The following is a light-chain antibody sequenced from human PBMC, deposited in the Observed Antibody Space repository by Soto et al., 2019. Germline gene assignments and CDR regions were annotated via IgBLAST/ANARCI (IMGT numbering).Light chain of an antibody. CDR1: SSNIGAGYD. CDR3: GSITRSSTSV. Sequence: QSVLTQPPSVSGAPGQRVTISCTGSSSNIGAGYDVHWYQQLPGTAPKLLIYANSNRPSGVPDRFSGSKSGTSASLAITGLQAEDEADYYCGSITRSSTSVFGTGTKLTVL. CDR2: ANS. V-gene: IGLV1-40*01. J-gene: IGLJ1*01.